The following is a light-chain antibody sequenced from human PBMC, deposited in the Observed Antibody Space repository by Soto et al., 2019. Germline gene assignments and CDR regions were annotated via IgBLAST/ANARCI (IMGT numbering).Light chain of an antibody. V-gene: IGLV1-40*01. CDR1: SSNLGSNYD. CDR2: TNT. Sequence: QSVLTQPPSVSGAPGQRVTISCTGTSSNLGSNYDVHWYQQVPGTAPKLLIHTNTNRPSGVPDRFSGSKSGTSASLVITGLQDEDAALYYCQTYDTGLSALVFGGGTKLTVL. J-gene: IGLJ3*02. CDR3: QTYDTGLSALV.